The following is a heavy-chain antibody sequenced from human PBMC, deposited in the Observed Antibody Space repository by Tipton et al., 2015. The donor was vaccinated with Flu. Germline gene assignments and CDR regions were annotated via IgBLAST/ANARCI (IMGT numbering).Heavy chain of an antibody. D-gene: IGHD3-16*01. CDR1: GDAITSYY. Sequence: TLSLTCTVSGDAITSYYWSWIRQPPGKGLEWIGYIYDSVTSNYNPSLKSRLTISVDSSKNQFSLKLTSVTAADTAVYYCARARAPYDYYAMDLWGQGTAVTVSS. CDR2: IYDSVTS. J-gene: IGHJ6*02. V-gene: IGHV4-59*01. CDR3: ARARAPYDYYAMDL.